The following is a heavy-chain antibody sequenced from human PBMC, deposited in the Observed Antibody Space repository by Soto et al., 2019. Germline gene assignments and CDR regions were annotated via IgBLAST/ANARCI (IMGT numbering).Heavy chain of an antibody. V-gene: IGHV3-23*01. CDR1: GFTFSSYA. Sequence: GGSLRLSCAASGFTFSSYAMSWVRQAPGKGLEWVSAISGSGGSTYYADSVKGRFTISRDNSKNTLYLQMNSLRAEDTAVYYCAELKDGPRSPWFDPWGQGTLVTVSS. J-gene: IGHJ5*02. CDR2: ISGSGGST. CDR3: AELKDGPRSPWFDP. D-gene: IGHD2-15*01.